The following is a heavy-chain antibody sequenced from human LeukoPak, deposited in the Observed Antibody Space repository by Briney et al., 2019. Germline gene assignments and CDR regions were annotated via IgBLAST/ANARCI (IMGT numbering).Heavy chain of an antibody. J-gene: IGHJ5*02. CDR1: GYSFTTYD. CDR2: MNPNSGNT. V-gene: IGHV1-8*01. Sequence: ASVKVSCKASGYSFTTYDINWVRQATGQGLEWMGWMNPNSGNTGYAQRFQGRVTMTRDTSISTAYMELNSLTSEDTAVYYCARGLDSSSWYGSWFDPWGQGTLVTVSS. CDR3: ARGLDSSSWYGSWFDP. D-gene: IGHD6-13*01.